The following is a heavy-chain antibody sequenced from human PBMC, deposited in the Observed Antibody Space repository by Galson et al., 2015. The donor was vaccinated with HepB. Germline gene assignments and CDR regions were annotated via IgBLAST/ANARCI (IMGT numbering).Heavy chain of an antibody. J-gene: IGHJ4*02. Sequence: SLRLSCAASGFTFSSYAMHWVRQAPGKGLEWVAVISYDGSNKYYADSVKGRFTISRDNSKNTLYLQMNSLRAEDTAVYYCAGGVYSSSCRWGQGTLVTVSS. D-gene: IGHD6-13*01. CDR3: AGGVYSSSCR. CDR2: ISYDGSNK. CDR1: GFTFSSYA. V-gene: IGHV3-30*04.